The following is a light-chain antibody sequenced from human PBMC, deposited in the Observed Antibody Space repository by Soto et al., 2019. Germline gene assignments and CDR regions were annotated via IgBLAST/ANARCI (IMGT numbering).Light chain of an antibody. V-gene: IGKV3-20*01. J-gene: IGKJ1*01. Sequence: EIVLTQSPGTLSLSPGERATLSCRASQSVSNNYLAWYQQKPGQAPRLLIYGASRRATGIPDRFSGSGSGTEFTLTISSLQPDDFATYYCQHYNSYSEAFGQGTKVDIK. CDR3: QHYNSYSEA. CDR1: QSVSNNY. CDR2: GAS.